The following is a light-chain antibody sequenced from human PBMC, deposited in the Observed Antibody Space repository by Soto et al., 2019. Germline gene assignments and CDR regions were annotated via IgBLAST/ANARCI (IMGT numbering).Light chain of an antibody. V-gene: IGLV2-23*01. CDR1: SSDVGSYNL. CDR2: EGS. Sequence: QSALTQPASVSGSPGQSITISCTGTSSDVGSYNLVSWYQQHPGKAPKLMIYEGSKRPSGVSNRFSGSKSGNTASLTISGLQAEDEADYYCCSYAGSSTYVFGTGTQVPVL. J-gene: IGLJ1*01. CDR3: CSYAGSSTYV.